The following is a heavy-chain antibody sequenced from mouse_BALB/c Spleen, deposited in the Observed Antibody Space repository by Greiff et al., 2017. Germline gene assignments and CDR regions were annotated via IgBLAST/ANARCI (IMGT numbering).Heavy chain of an antibody. CDR1: GFSLTSYG. D-gene: IGHD1-1*01. CDR3: ARKLGSSFAY. CDR2: IWSGGST. J-gene: IGHJ3*01. V-gene: IGHV2-4-1*01. Sequence: VQVVESGPGLVQPSQSLSITCTVSGFSLTSYGVHWVRQSPGKGLEWLGVIWSGGSTDYNAAFISRLSISKDNSKSQVFFKMNSLQADDTAIYYCARKLGSSFAYWGQGTLVTVSA.